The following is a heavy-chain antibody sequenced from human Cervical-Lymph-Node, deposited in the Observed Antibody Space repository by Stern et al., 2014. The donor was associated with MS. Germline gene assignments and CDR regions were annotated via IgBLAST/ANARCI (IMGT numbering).Heavy chain of an antibody. V-gene: IGHV3-30*04. J-gene: IGHJ4*01. Sequence: VQLVESGGGVVQPGRSLRLSCVASGFTFSSYAMHWVRQAPGKGLEWVAVITISRDNSNNTLFLQMNSLRADDTAVYSCARSYNYYDSSGYYYPKYFDYWGHGTLVAVSS. CDR3: ARSYNYYDSSGYYYPKYFDY. D-gene: IGHD3-22*01. CDR1: GFTFSSYA.